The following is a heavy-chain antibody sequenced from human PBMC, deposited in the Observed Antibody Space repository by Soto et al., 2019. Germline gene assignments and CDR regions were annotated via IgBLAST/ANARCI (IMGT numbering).Heavy chain of an antibody. D-gene: IGHD3-9*01. Sequence: SETLSLPCTVSGSSISGGDYYWSWIRQPPGKGLEWIGNIYYRGSTYYNPSLKTRVTISLDKSKSQFSLKLTSVTAADSAVYFCARLEGLATISYYFDFWGQGALVTVSS. J-gene: IGHJ4*02. CDR2: IYYRGST. CDR1: GSSISGGDYY. CDR3: ARLEGLATISYYFDF. V-gene: IGHV4-39*01.